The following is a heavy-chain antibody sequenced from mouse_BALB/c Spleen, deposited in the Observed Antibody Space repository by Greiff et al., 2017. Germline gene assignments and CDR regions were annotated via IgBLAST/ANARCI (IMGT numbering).Heavy chain of an antibody. V-gene: IGHV1-4*01. J-gene: IGHJ4*01. D-gene: IGHD1-1*01. CDR1: GYTFTSYT. CDR3: ARDYYGSSYYAMDY. CDR2: INPSSGYT. Sequence: VKLQESGAELARPGASVTMSCKASGYTFTSYTMHWVKQRPGQGLEWIGYINPSSGYTNYNQKFKDKATLTADKSSSTAYMQLSSLTSEDSAVYYCARDYYGSSYYAMDYWGQGTSVTVSS.